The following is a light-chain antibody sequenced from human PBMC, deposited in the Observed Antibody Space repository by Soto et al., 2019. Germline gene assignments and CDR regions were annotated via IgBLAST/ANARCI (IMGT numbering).Light chain of an antibody. V-gene: IGKV2-28*01. CDR1: QSLLHSNGYNY. CDR3: MQALQTPLT. Sequence: DIVMTQSPLSLPVTPGEPASISCRSSQSLLHSNGYNYLDWYLQKPGQSPQLLIYLGSNRASGVPDRFSGSVLGTDFTLKISRVEAEDVGVYYCMQALQTPLTFGGGTKVDIK. J-gene: IGKJ4*01. CDR2: LGS.